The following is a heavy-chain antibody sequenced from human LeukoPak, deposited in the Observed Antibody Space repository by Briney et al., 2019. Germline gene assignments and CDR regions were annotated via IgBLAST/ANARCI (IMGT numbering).Heavy chain of an antibody. CDR1: GFTFTTYA. CDR3: AKGRWFATYYFDY. D-gene: IGHD3-10*01. V-gene: IGHV3-23*01. CDR2: MSRTWRST. J-gene: IGHJ4*02. Sequence: GGSLTLSCAASGFTFTTYAMTGVPQGRDKGREGVSVMSRTWRSTYYADSVKGRFPISRDSSTSTLYLKMNSLRAENTAVYSCAKGRWFATYYFDYWGQGPLVTVSS.